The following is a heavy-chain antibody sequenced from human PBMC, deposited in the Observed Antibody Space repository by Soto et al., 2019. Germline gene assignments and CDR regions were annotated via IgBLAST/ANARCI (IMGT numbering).Heavy chain of an antibody. CDR2: ISGSGGST. Sequence: EVQLLESGGGLVQPGGSLRLSCAASGFTFSSYAMSWVRQAPGKGLEWVSAISGSGGSTYYADSVKGRFTISRDNSKNTLYLQVNSLRADDTAVYYCAKGSIEYYDFWSGYYKAESFDYWGQGTLVTVSS. CDR1: GFTFSSYA. CDR3: AKGSIEYYDFWSGYYKAESFDY. V-gene: IGHV3-23*01. D-gene: IGHD3-3*01. J-gene: IGHJ4*02.